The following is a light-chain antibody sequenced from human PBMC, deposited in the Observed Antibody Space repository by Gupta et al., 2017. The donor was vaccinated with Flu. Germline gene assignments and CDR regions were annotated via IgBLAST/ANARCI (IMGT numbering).Light chain of an antibody. J-gene: IGKJ1*01. CDR1: QSLVYSDGNIY. CDR2: QVS. Sequence: ISCKSSQSLVYSDGNIYLHWFQQRPGQSPRRLIYQVSHRESGVTDRFSGSGSGTDFTLKISRVEAEDVGVYYCMQGSRWPWAFGQGTKVEIK. CDR3: MQGSRWPWA. V-gene: IGKV2-30*01.